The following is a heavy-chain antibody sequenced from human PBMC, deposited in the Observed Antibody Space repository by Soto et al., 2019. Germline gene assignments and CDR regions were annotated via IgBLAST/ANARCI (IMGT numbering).Heavy chain of an antibody. J-gene: IGHJ4*02. V-gene: IGHV3-23*01. D-gene: IGHD2-21*02. CDR2: ITGSGNTI. CDR1: GFTFSKYA. CDR3: EKDDVAGDGLWLVSD. Sequence: GSLRPPCFASGFTFSKYAMIWVRQAPGKGQEWVSGITGSGNTIEYADSVKGRFSISRDNSKNTVDLQMNSLRAEDTAMYYCEKDDVAGDGLWLVSDWGQGTLVTVYS.